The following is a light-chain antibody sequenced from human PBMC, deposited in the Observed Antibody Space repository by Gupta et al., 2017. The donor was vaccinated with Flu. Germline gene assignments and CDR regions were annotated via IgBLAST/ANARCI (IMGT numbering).Light chain of an antibody. CDR3: QQDNNWPRT. Sequence: EIVMTQSPATLSVSPGERATLSCRASQSVSSNLAWYQQKPGQAPRLLIYGASTRATGIPARFSGSGSGTEFTLIISSLQSEDFAVYYCQQDNNWPRTFGQGTKVEIK. V-gene: IGKV3-15*01. CDR1: QSVSSN. CDR2: GAS. J-gene: IGKJ1*01.